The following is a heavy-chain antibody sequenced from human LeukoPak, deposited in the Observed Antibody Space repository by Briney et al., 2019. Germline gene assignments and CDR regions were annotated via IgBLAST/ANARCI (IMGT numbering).Heavy chain of an antibody. J-gene: IGHJ6*02. CDR3: ARRRGYSYGNYYYYGMDV. CDR1: GGSVTSGAYY. D-gene: IGHD5-18*01. Sequence: SQTLSLTCTVSGGSVTSGAYYWSWIRQHPGKGLEWIGYIHYSGSIYYNPSLKSRVTILVDTSKNQFSLKVSSVTAADTAVYYCARRRGYSYGNYYYYGMDVWGQGTTVTVSS. CDR2: IHYSGSI. V-gene: IGHV4-31*03.